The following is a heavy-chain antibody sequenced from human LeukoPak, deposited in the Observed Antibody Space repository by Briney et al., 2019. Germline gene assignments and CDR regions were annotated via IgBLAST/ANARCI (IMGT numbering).Heavy chain of an antibody. J-gene: IGHJ4*02. Sequence: SETLSLTCTVSGGSISSGGYYWSWIRQHPGKGLEWIGAIYYSGSTYYSPSLEDRVTVSVDTAKNQFSLRPRSVTAADTAVYYCARHNTYYDSSPVFDSWGQGTLVTVSS. CDR3: ARHNTYYDSSPVFDS. D-gene: IGHD3-22*01. V-gene: IGHV4-39*01. CDR1: GGSISSGGYY. CDR2: IYYSGST.